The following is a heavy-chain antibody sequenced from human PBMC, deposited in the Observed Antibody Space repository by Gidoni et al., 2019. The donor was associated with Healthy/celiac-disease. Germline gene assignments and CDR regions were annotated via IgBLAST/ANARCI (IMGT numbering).Heavy chain of an antibody. CDR2: ISSSSSDI. CDR1: GFTFSSYS. CDR3: TRGGAVADLDY. Sequence: EVHLLESGGGLVKPGGSLRLSCAASGFTFSSYSMNWVRQAPGKGLEGVSSISSSSSDIYYADSVKGRFTISRDNAKNSLYLQRNSLRAEDTAVYYCTRGGAVADLDYWGQGTLVTVSS. D-gene: IGHD6-19*01. J-gene: IGHJ4*02. V-gene: IGHV3-21*01.